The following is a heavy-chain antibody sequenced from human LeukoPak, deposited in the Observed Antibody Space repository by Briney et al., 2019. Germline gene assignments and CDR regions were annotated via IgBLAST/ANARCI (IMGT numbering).Heavy chain of an antibody. J-gene: IGHJ4*02. Sequence: GASVKVSCKASGYTFTSSGISRVRQVPGQGLEWMGWISGYNGHTNYAQKFQGRVTMTTDTSTSTAYMELRSLRSDDTAVYYCARPRAAADTYYFDYWGQGTMVTVSS. CDR2: ISGYNGHT. CDR1: GYTFTSSG. D-gene: IGHD6-13*01. V-gene: IGHV1-18*01. CDR3: ARPRAAADTYYFDY.